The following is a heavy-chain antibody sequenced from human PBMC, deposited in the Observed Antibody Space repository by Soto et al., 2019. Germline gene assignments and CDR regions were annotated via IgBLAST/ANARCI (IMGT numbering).Heavy chain of an antibody. Sequence: QVQLRESGPGLMRPSQTMSITCTVSGASVTSTGYYWTWIRRSPGKGLEWLGYILHNGNADYSPSLETRLSISLDSSKNQFSLKVNSVSAADTAIYFCARVSAVSAEYYFDYWGQGALVTVSS. J-gene: IGHJ4*02. CDR1: GASVTSTGYY. D-gene: IGHD6-19*01. CDR3: ARVSAVSAEYYFDY. CDR2: ILHNGNA. V-gene: IGHV4-30-4*01.